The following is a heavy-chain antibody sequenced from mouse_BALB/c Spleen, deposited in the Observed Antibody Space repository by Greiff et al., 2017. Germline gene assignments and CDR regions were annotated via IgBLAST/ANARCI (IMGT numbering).Heavy chain of an antibody. D-gene: IGHD1-1*01. Sequence: VQLKQSGAELVKPGASVKLSCTASGFNIKDTYMHWVKQRPEQGLEWIGRIDPANGNTKYDPKFQGKATITADTSSNTAYLQLSSLTSEDTAVYYCASPPTVVATDWYFDVWGAGTTVTVSS. CDR1: GFNIKDTY. CDR3: ASPPTVVATDWYFDV. J-gene: IGHJ1*01. CDR2: IDPANGNT. V-gene: IGHV14-3*02.